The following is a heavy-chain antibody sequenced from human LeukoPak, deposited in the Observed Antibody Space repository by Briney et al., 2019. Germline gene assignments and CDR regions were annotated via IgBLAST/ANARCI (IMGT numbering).Heavy chain of an antibody. Sequence: GGSLRLSCAASGFTFSSYWMSWVRQAPGKGLEWVANIKQDGSEKYYVDSVKGRFTISRDNAKNSLYLQMNSLRAEDTAVYYCARVDYGGYADAFDIWGQGTMVTVSS. D-gene: IGHD4-17*01. J-gene: IGHJ3*02. CDR3: ARVDYGGYADAFDI. V-gene: IGHV3-7*01. CDR1: GFTFSSYW. CDR2: IKQDGSEK.